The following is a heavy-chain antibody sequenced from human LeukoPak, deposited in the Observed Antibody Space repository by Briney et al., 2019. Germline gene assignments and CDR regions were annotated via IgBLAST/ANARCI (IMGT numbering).Heavy chain of an antibody. CDR3: ARDGSPLRFLEWIPHY. J-gene: IGHJ4*02. V-gene: IGHV3-30-3*01. CDR2: ISYDGINT. Sequence: GGSLRLSCATSGFTFSNYPMHWVRQAPGKGLEWVAVISYDGINTYYADSVKGRFTISRDNSKNTLFLQVNSLRPEDTAVYYCARDGSPLRFLEWIPHYWGQGTLVTVSS. CDR1: GFTFSNYP. D-gene: IGHD3-3*01.